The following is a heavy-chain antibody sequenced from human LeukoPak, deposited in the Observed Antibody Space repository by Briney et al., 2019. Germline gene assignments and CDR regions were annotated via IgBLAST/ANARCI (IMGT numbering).Heavy chain of an antibody. D-gene: IGHD6-6*01. CDR3: ARGKYSNDY. J-gene: IGHJ4*02. Sequence: GGSLRLSCAASGFTFSSYGMHWVRQAPGKGLEWVAVISYDGSYKYYADSVKGRFTISRDNSKNTLYLQMNSLRAEDTAVYYCARGKYSNDYWGQGTLVTVSS. CDR1: GFTFSSYG. V-gene: IGHV3-30*03. CDR2: ISYDGSYK.